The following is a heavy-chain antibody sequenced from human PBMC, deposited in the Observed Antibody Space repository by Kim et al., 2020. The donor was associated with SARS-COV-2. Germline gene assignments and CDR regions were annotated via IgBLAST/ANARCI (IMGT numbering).Heavy chain of an antibody. D-gene: IGHD3-22*01. V-gene: IGHV4-38-2*02. Sequence: SETLSLTCTVSGYSMSNGYYWAWIRQPPGRGLEWIGSIHHSGTSYYTPSLKSRATISLDTSKNQFSLKLNSVTAADRAVYYCARGQGSGYLFDYWGQGTLVTASS. CDR2: IHHSGTS. CDR3: ARGQGSGYLFDY. J-gene: IGHJ4*02. CDR1: GYSMSNGYY.